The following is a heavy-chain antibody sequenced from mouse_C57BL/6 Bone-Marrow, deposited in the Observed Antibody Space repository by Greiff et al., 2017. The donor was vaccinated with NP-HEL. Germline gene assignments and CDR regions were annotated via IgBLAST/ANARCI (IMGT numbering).Heavy chain of an antibody. CDR1: GYTFTDYY. CDR2: INPNNGGT. D-gene: IGHD2-3*01. Sequence: VQLQQSGPELVKPGASVKISCKASGYTFTDYYMNWVKQSHGKSLEWIGDINPNNGGTSYNQKFKGKATLTVDKSSSTAYMELRSLTSEDSAVYYCARLRDGYFPYYAMDYWGQGTSVTVSS. V-gene: IGHV1-26*01. J-gene: IGHJ4*01. CDR3: ARLRDGYFPYYAMDY.